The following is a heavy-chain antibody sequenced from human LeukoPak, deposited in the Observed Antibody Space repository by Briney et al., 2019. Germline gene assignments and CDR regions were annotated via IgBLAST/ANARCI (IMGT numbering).Heavy chain of an antibody. CDR3: ARSPGTKLWFGDPRDLYYFDY. D-gene: IGHD3-10*01. Sequence: ASVKVSCKASGYTFTSYAMHWVRQAPGQRLEWMGWIIAGNGNTKYSQKFQGRVTITRDTSASTAYMELSSLRSEDTAVYYCARSPGTKLWFGDPRDLYYFDYWGQGTLVTVSS. CDR1: GYTFTSYA. J-gene: IGHJ4*02. V-gene: IGHV1-3*01. CDR2: IIAGNGNT.